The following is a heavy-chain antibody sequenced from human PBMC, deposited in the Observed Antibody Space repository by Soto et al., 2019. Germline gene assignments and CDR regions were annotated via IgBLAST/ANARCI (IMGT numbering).Heavy chain of an antibody. CDR1: GFTFSSYA. J-gene: IGHJ4*02. CDR2: ISYDGSNK. D-gene: IGHD2-15*01. Sequence: GGSLRLSCAASGFTFSSYAMHWVRQAPGKGLEWVAVISYDGSNKYYADSVKGRFTISRDNSKNTLYLQMNSLRAEDTAVYYCAREVVVAATGYFDYWGQGTLVTVSS. CDR3: AREVVVAATGYFDY. V-gene: IGHV3-30-3*01.